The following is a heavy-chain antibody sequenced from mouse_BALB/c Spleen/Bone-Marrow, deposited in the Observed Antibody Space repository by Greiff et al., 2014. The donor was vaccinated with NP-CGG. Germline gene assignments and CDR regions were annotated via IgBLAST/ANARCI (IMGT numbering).Heavy chain of an antibody. CDR2: IDPANGNT. Sequence: EVQLQQSGAELVKPGASVKLSCTASGFNIKDTYMHWVQQRPEQGLEWIGRIDPANGNTKYDPKFQGKSTITADTSSNTAYLQLSSLTSEDTAVYYCAFNYYGSSLFAYWGQGTLVTVSA. V-gene: IGHV14-3*02. CDR1: GFNIKDTY. J-gene: IGHJ3*01. D-gene: IGHD1-1*01. CDR3: AFNYYGSSLFAY.